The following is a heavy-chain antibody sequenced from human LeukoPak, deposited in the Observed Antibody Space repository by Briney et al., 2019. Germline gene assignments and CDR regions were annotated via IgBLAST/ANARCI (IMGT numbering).Heavy chain of an antibody. D-gene: IGHD5-18*01. J-gene: IGHJ4*02. V-gene: IGHV1-8*03. CDR1: GYTLTSYD. Sequence: ASVKVSFKASGYTLTSYDINWVRQATGQGLEWMGWMNPNSGNTGYAQKFQGRVTITRNTSISTAYMELSSLRSEDTAVYYCARGRRSGYSYAHFDYWGQGTLVTVSS. CDR3: ARGRRSGYSYAHFDY. CDR2: MNPNSGNT.